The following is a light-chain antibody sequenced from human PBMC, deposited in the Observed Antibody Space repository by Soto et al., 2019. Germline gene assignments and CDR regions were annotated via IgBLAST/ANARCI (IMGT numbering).Light chain of an antibody. CDR1: QSLLYSANNKNY. CDR2: WSS. V-gene: IGKV4-1*01. CDR3: QQFYSTPPT. Sequence: EIVMTQSPDSLAVSLGERATINCKSSQSLLYSANNKNYLAWYQKKPGQPPNLLIYWSSTRKSGVPDRFSGSGSGTDFTLTISSLQAEDVAVYYCQQFYSTPPTFGGGTKVEI. J-gene: IGKJ4*01.